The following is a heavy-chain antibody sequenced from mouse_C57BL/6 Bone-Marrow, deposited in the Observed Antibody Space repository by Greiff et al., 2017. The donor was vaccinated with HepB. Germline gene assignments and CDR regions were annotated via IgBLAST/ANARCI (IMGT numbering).Heavy chain of an antibody. V-gene: IGHV3-1*01. CDR2: ISYSGST. CDR3: ARENYGTPYWYFDV. CDR1: GYSITSGYD. Sequence: EVQGVESGPGMVKPSQSLSLTCTVTGYSITSGYDWHWIRHFPGNKLEWMGYISYSGSTNYNPSLKSRISITHDTSKNHFFLKLNSVTTEDTATYYCARENYGTPYWYFDVWGTGTTVTVSS. J-gene: IGHJ1*03. D-gene: IGHD1-1*01.